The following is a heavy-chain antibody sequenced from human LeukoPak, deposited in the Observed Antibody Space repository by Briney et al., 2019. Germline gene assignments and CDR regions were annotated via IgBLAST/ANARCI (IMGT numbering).Heavy chain of an antibody. CDR3: AREMTIFV. V-gene: IGHV3-48*04. J-gene: IGHJ6*04. Sequence: GGSLRLSCAASGFSFRSYSMNWVRQAPGKGLEGVSFISGSSSTIYYADSVKGRFTISRDNAKNSLYLQMNSLRAEDTAVYYCAREMTIFVWGKGTTVTVSS. CDR1: GFSFRSYS. D-gene: IGHD3-3*01. CDR2: ISGSSSTI.